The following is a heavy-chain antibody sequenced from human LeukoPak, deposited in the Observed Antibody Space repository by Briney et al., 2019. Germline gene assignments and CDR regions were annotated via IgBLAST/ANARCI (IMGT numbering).Heavy chain of an antibody. J-gene: IGHJ1*01. Sequence: GRSLRLSCAASGFTFDDYAMHWVRQTPGRGLEWVSGISWNSGSIGYADSVKGRFTISRDNAKNSLYLQMNSLRPEDTAVYYCARANPHLGYCSSTSCYTGYFQHWGQGTLVTVSS. CDR2: ISWNSGSI. CDR1: GFTFDDYA. V-gene: IGHV3-9*01. D-gene: IGHD2-2*02. CDR3: ARANPHLGYCSSTSCYTGYFQH.